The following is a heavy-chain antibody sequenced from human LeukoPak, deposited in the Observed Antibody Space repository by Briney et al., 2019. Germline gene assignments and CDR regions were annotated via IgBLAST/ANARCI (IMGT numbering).Heavy chain of an antibody. J-gene: IGHJ5*02. V-gene: IGHV1-8*01. D-gene: IGHD3-10*01. CDR1: GHTFTRYD. CDR2: MNPNSGNT. Sequence: ASVKVSCKASGHTFTRYDINWVRQATGQGLEWMGWMNPNSGNTGYAQKFQGRVTMTRNTSISTAYMELSSLRSEDTAVYYCARDSGPDGYNWFDPWGQGTLVTVSS. CDR3: ARDSGPDGYNWFDP.